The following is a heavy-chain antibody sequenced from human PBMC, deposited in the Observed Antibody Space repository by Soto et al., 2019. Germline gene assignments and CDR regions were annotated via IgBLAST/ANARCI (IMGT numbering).Heavy chain of an antibody. CDR1: GGTFSSYT. J-gene: IGHJ5*02. CDR2: IIPILGIA. D-gene: IGHD4-17*01. Sequence: QVQLVQSGAEVKKPGSSVKVSCKASGGTFSSYTISWVRQAPGQGLEWMGRIIPILGIANYAQKFQGRVTITADKSTSTAYMELSSLRSEDTAVYYCARGLDGDYYVAYNWFDPWGQGTLVTVSS. CDR3: ARGLDGDYYVAYNWFDP. V-gene: IGHV1-69*02.